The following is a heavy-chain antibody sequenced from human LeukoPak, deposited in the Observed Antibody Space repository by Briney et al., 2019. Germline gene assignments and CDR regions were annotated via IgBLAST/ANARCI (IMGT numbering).Heavy chain of an antibody. CDR1: GGSISSSSYY. V-gene: IGHV4-39*07. D-gene: IGHD6-13*01. CDR2: IYYSGST. J-gene: IGHJ5*02. Sequence: PSETLSLTCTVSGGSISSSSYYWGWIRQPPGKGLEWIGSIYYSGSTYYNPSLKSRVTISVDTSKNQFSLKLSSVTAADTAVYYCARESDGEAAAEVRWFDPWGQGTLVTVSS. CDR3: ARESDGEAAAEVRWFDP.